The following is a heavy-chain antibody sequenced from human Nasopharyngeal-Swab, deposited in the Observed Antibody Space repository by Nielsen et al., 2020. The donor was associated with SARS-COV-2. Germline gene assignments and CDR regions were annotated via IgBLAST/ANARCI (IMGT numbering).Heavy chain of an antibody. J-gene: IGHJ3*02. V-gene: IGHV4-31*02. Sequence: RQAPGKGLEWIWYISYSGSTYYNPSLKSRVTISVDTSTNQFSLKLSSVTAADTAVYYCAREGVGRYSGYDPKGANWPDAFDIWGQGTMVTVSS. CDR2: ISYSGST. CDR3: AREGVGRYSGYDPKGANWPDAFDI. D-gene: IGHD5-12*01.